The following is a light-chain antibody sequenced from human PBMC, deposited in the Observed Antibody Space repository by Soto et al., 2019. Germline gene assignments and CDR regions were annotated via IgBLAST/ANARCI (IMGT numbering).Light chain of an antibody. J-gene: IGKJ1*01. CDR3: QQYGSSPET. Sequence: EIVLTQSPGTLSLSPGERATLSGRASQSGTSSYLAWYQQKPGQAPRLXIYGASSRETGIPDRFSGSGSGTEFTLTISRLEPEDFAVYYCQQYGSSPETFGQGTKVDIK. V-gene: IGKV3-20*01. CDR2: GAS. CDR1: QSGTSSY.